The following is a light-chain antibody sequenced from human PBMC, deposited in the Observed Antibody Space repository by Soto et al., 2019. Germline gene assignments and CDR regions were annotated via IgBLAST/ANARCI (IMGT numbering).Light chain of an antibody. CDR3: LSKTSSISYV. J-gene: IGLJ1*01. CDR1: SSNIGSNT. CDR2: EVS. Sequence: QSVLTQPPSASGTPGQRVTISCSGSSSNIGSNTVNWYQQHPGKVPKLLIHEVSNRPSGVSNRFSGSKSGNTASLTISGLQAEDEADYYCLSKTSSISYVFGTGTKVTVL. V-gene: IGLV2-14*01.